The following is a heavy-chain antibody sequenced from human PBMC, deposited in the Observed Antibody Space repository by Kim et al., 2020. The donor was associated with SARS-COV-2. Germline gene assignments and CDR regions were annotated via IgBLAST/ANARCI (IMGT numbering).Heavy chain of an antibody. V-gene: IGHV4-34*01. J-gene: IGHJ4*02. CDR1: GGSFSGYY. CDR3: ARAARYSSSWVFGY. Sequence: SETLSLTCAVYGGSFSGYYWSWIRQPPGKGLEWIGEINHSGSTNYNPSLKSRVTISVDTSKNQFSLKLSSVTAADTAVYYCARAARYSSSWVFGYWGQGTLVTVSS. CDR2: INHSGST. D-gene: IGHD6-13*01.